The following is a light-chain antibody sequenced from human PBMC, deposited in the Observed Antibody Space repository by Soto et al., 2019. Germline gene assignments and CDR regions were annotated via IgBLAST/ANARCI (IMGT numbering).Light chain of an antibody. Sequence: TVLTQSPVTLSLSPWERATLSCRASQSVGGNVAWYQQKPGQAPKLLISGASSRAPGIPDRFSGSGSGADFTLSISRLEPEYFALYYCQHYAAAPITFGHGTRL. CDR1: QSVGGN. V-gene: IGKV3-20*01. J-gene: IGKJ5*01. CDR3: QHYAAAPIT. CDR2: GAS.